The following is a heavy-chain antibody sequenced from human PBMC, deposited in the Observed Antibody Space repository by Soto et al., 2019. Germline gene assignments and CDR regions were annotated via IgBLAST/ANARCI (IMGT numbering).Heavy chain of an antibody. CDR1: AFTFSNYW. CDR2: ISRDGTST. CDR3: ARLRAGWLQRDGMDV. Sequence: PGGSLRLPCAAFAFTFSNYWMHWVRQAPGKGLEWISRISRDGTSTTYADSMKGRFTISRDNAKNTLYLQMNGLRVEDTVVYYCARLRAGWLQRDGMDVWGQGATVTVSS. J-gene: IGHJ6*02. V-gene: IGHV3-74*01. D-gene: IGHD5-12*01.